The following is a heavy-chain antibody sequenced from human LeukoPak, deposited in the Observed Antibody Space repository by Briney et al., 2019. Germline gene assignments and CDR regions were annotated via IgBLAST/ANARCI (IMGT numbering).Heavy chain of an antibody. J-gene: IGHJ6*02. CDR3: AKELAAAGTYYCYGMDV. CDR2: ISYDGSNK. Sequence: GRSLRLSCAASGFTFSSYGMHWVRQAPGKGLEWVAVISYDGSNKYYADSVKGRFTICRDNSKNTLYLQMNSLRAEDTAVYYCAKELAAAGTYYCYGMDVWGQGTTVTVSS. V-gene: IGHV3-30*18. D-gene: IGHD6-13*01. CDR1: GFTFSSYG.